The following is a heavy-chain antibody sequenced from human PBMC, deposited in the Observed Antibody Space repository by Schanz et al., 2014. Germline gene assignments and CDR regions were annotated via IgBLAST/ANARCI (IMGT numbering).Heavy chain of an antibody. V-gene: IGHV3-74*02. J-gene: IGHJ4*02. CDR1: GFTFSNYW. CDR2: INSDGSST. D-gene: IGHD4-17*01. Sequence: VQLVESGGGVVQPGRSLRLSCAASGFTFSNYWMHWVRQAPGKGLVWVSRINSDGSSTSYADSVKGRFTISRDNAKNTLYLQMNSLRAEDTAVYYCAKGGGTVVDYWGQGTLVTVSS. CDR3: AKGGGTVVDY.